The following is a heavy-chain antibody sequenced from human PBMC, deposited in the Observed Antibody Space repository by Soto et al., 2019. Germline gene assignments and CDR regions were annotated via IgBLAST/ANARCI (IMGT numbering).Heavy chain of an antibody. J-gene: IGHJ4*02. D-gene: IGHD3-3*01. Sequence: QVQLVESGGGVVQPGTSLRLSCAASGFTFRSHGMHWVRQVPGKGLEWVAAISNDGRSKYYADSVKGRFSISRDNSENTMYLQMNSLRVEDKAMYYCAKQYEFGGLEDYWGQGTLVTVSS. CDR2: ISNDGRSK. CDR1: GFTFRSHG. CDR3: AKQYEFGGLEDY. V-gene: IGHV3-30*18.